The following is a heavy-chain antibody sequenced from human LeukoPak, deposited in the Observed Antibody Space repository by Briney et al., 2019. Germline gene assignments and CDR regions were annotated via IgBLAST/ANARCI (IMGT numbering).Heavy chain of an antibody. J-gene: IGHJ4*02. V-gene: IGHV4-39*01. Sequence: SETLSLTCTVSGGSISSSSYYWGWIRQPPGKGLEWIGSIYYSGSTYYNPSLKSRVTISVDTSKNQFSLKLSSVTAADTAVYYCAGGYYVISFDYWGQGTLVTVSS. CDR2: IYYSGST. CDR3: AGGYYVISFDY. D-gene: IGHD3-9*01. CDR1: GGSISSSSYY.